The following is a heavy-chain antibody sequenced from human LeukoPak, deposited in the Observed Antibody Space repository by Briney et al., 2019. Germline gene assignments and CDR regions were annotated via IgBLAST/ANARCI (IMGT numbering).Heavy chain of an antibody. CDR1: GFTFSSYS. D-gene: IGHD3-22*01. CDR3: ARAGYYYDSSGYSTFDY. Sequence: GGSLTLSCAASGFTFSSYSMNWVRHAPGKGLEWVSSISSSSSYIYYADSVKGRFTISRYNAKNSLYLQMNSLRAEDTAVYYCARAGYYYDSSGYSTFDYWGQGTLVTVSS. CDR2: ISSSSSYI. J-gene: IGHJ4*02. V-gene: IGHV3-21*01.